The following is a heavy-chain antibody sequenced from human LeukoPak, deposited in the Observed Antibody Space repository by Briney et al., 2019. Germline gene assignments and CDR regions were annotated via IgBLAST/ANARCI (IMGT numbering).Heavy chain of an antibody. Sequence: PGGSLRLSCAASGFTFSSYGMHWVRQAPGKGLEWVAAIWYDGSNKYHADSVKGRFTISRDNSKNTLHLQMNSLRAEDTAVYYCARDNNWTPDYWGQGTLVTVSS. D-gene: IGHD3/OR15-3a*01. CDR3: ARDNNWTPDY. CDR2: IWYDGSNK. J-gene: IGHJ4*02. CDR1: GFTFSSYG. V-gene: IGHV3-33*01.